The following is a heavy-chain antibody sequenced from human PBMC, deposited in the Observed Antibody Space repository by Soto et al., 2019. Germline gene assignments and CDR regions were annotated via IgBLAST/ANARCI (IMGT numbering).Heavy chain of an antibody. V-gene: IGHV4-30-4*01. CDR1: GGSISSGDYY. D-gene: IGHD4-17*01. CDR2: IYYSGST. J-gene: IGHJ6*02. Sequence: QVQLQESGPGLVKPSQTLSLTCTVSGGSISSGDYYWSWIRQPPGKGLEWIGYIYYSGSTYYNPSLKSRVTISGDTSKNQFSLKLSSVTAGDPAVYYCARDLDYGDTYGMDVWGQGTTVTVSS. CDR3: ARDLDYGDTYGMDV.